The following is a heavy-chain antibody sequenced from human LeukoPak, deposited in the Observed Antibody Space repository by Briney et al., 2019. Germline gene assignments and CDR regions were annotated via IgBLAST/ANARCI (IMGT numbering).Heavy chain of an antibody. V-gene: IGHV4-28*01. Sequence: SDTLSLTCAVSGYSISSRNWWGWIRQSPGKGLEWIGYIYYSGSTYYNPSLKSRVTMSVDTSKNQFSLKLSSVTAADTAVYYCAGSVVRRGVTTSDYWGQGTLVTVSS. J-gene: IGHJ4*02. CDR1: GYSISSRNW. CDR3: AGSVVRRGVTTSDY. CDR2: IYYSGST. D-gene: IGHD4-17*01.